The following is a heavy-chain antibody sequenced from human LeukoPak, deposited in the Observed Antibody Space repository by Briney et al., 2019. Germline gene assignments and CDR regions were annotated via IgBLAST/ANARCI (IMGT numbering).Heavy chain of an antibody. CDR3: AKELGYSYGPGALDY. J-gene: IGHJ4*02. CDR1: GFTFSSYW. D-gene: IGHD5-18*01. V-gene: IGHV3-7*03. Sequence: PGGSLRLSCAASGFTFSSYWMSWVRQAPGKRLEWVANIKQDGSEQYYVDSVKGRFTISRDNAKNSLYLQMNSLRAEDTAVYYCAKELGYSYGPGALDYWGQGTLVTVSS. CDR2: IKQDGSEQ.